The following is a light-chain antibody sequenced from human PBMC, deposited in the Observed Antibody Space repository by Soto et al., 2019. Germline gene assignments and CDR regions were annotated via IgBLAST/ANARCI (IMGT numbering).Light chain of an antibody. Sequence: DIKMNQSPSTLSASVGDRVTITCRASQSISAWLAWYQQRPGKAPMLLMYDASSLQSGVPSRFSGSGSGTEFTLTISSLQSEDFALYYCQQYNDWPLTFGQGTKVDVK. CDR2: DAS. V-gene: IGKV1-5*01. CDR3: QQYNDWPLT. J-gene: IGKJ1*01. CDR1: QSISAW.